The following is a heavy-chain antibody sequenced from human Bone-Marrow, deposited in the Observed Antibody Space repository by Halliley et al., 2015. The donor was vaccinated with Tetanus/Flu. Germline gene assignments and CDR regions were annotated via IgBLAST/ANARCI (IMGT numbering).Heavy chain of an antibody. Sequence: DGSNKYYKDSVEGRFTISRDKSNNMLYLQMNSLRADDTAVYYCATDNDTSGYYTKGPVHFDSWGQGTLVTVSS. CDR2: DGSNK. V-gene: IGHV3-30*02. CDR3: ATDNDTSGYYTKGPVHFDS. J-gene: IGHJ4*02. D-gene: IGHD3-22*01.